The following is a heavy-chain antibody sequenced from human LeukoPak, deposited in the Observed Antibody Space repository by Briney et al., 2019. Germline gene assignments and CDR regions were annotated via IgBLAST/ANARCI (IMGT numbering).Heavy chain of an antibody. CDR1: GDSFSSTTYY. CDR3: AKIRFLEWLLSPGGYFDY. V-gene: IGHV4-39*07. CDR2: INYSGGT. D-gene: IGHD3-3*01. J-gene: IGHJ4*02. Sequence: PSETLSLTCTVSGDSFSSTTYYGGWFRQPPGKGLEWIGIINYSGGTSYNPSLKSRVTISVDTSKNQFSLKLSSVTAADTAVYYCAKIRFLEWLLSPGGYFDYWGQGTLVTVSS.